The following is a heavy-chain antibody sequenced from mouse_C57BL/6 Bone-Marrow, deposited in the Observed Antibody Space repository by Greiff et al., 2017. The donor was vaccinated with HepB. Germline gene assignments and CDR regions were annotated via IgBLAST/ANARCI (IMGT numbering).Heavy chain of an antibody. CDR2: IRSKSNNYAT. V-gene: IGHV10-1*01. J-gene: IGHJ4*01. CDR1: GFSFNTYA. CDR3: VRRSGPYAMDY. Sequence: EVHLVESGGGLVQPKGSLKLSCAASGFSFNTYAMNWVRQAPGKGLEWVARIRSKSNNYATYYADSVKDRFTISRDDSESMLYLQMNNLKTEDTAMYYCVRRSGPYAMDYWGQGTSVTVSS.